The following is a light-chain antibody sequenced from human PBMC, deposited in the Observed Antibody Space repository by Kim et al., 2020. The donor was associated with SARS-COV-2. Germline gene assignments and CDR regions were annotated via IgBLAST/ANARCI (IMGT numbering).Light chain of an antibody. CDR3: QQAHSFPLT. CDR1: QGISDS. V-gene: IGKV1-12*01. Sequence: DIQMTQSPSSVSASVGDRVTITCRASQGISDSLGWYQQKPGKVPKLLIYAASSLRRGVPSRFSGSGSGTDFSLTIRNVQPEDFATYYCQQAHSFPLTFVGGTKVDIK. J-gene: IGKJ4*01. CDR2: AAS.